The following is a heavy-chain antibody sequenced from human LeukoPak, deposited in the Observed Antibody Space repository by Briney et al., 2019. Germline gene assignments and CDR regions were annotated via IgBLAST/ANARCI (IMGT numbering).Heavy chain of an antibody. V-gene: IGHV3-43D*04. J-gene: IGHJ4*02. CDR1: GFTFDDYA. CDR2: ISWDGGST. Sequence: GGSLRLSCAASGFTFDDYAMHWVRQAPGKGLEWSSLISWDGGSTYYADSVKGRFTISRDNSKNSLYLQMNSLRAEDTALYYCAKAAYCGGDCYPEEYYFDYWGQGTLVTVSS. D-gene: IGHD2-21*02. CDR3: AKAAYCGGDCYPEEYYFDY.